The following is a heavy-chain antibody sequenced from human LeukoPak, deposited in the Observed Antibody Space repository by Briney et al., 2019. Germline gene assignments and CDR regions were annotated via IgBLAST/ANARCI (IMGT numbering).Heavy chain of an antibody. CDR1: GFTFDDYT. CDR3: AKDGASSYGYYFDY. V-gene: IGHV3-43*01. Sequence: GGSLRLSCAASGFTFDDYTMHWVRQAPGKGLEWVSLISWDGGSTYYADSVKGRFTISRDNSKNSLYLQMNSLRTEDTALYYCAKDGASSYGYYFDYWGQGTLVTVSS. CDR2: ISWDGGST. D-gene: IGHD5-18*01. J-gene: IGHJ4*02.